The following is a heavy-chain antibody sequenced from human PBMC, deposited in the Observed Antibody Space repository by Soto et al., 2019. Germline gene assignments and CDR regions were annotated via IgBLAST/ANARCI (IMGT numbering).Heavy chain of an antibody. CDR3: ARRWTALGAFDI. Sequence: QVQLQESGPGLVKPSQTLSLTCTVSGGSISSDFYYWNWIRQHPGKGLEWIGYIYYTGSTYYNPSLKSRVTISVDTSKNQFSLKLSSVTAADTAVYYCARRWTALGAFDIWGQGKVVTVSS. CDR2: IYYTGST. D-gene: IGHD3-16*01. V-gene: IGHV4-31*03. J-gene: IGHJ3*02. CDR1: GGSISSDFYY.